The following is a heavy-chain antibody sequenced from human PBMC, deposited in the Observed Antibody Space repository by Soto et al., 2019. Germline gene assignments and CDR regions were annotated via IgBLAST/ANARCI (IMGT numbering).Heavy chain of an antibody. CDR1: GFTRSNYS. Sequence: PKRALSVSCAAPGFTRSNYSMSFVRKDQGEELECVSTISASDGSTYYADSVKGRFTISRDNSKNTVYLQMNTLRAEDTALYYCAKKCHCGSGTYLYYFDYWGQGIQVTVSS. J-gene: IGHJ4*02. V-gene: IGHV3-23*01. CDR3: AKKCHCGSGTYLYYFDY. D-gene: IGHD3-10*01. CDR2: ISASDGST.